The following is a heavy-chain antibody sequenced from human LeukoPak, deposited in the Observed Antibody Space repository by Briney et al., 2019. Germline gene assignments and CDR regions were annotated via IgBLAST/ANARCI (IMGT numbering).Heavy chain of an antibody. Sequence: GASVKVSCKASGYTFTSYGISWVRQAPGQGLEWMGWISAYNGNTNYAQKLQGRVTMTTDTSTSTAYMELRSLRSDDTAVYYCARSGYSYGRSCYYYMDVWGKGTTVTISS. CDR2: ISAYNGNT. CDR3: ARSGYSYGRSCYYYMDV. D-gene: IGHD5-18*01. J-gene: IGHJ6*03. CDR1: GYTFTSYG. V-gene: IGHV1-18*01.